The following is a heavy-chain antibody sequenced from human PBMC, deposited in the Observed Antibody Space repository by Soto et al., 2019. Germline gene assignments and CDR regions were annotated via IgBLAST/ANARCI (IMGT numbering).Heavy chain of an antibody. J-gene: IGHJ4*02. CDR2: IIPILDIA. CDR1: GGTFSSYT. V-gene: IGHV1-69*02. Sequence: SVKVSSNASGGTFSSYTISLVRQAPGQGLEWMGRIIPILDIANYAQKFQGRVTITADKSTSTAYMELSSLRSEDTAVYYCAWVTGTTGFDYWGQGTLVTVSS. CDR3: AWVTGTTGFDY. D-gene: IGHD1-7*01.